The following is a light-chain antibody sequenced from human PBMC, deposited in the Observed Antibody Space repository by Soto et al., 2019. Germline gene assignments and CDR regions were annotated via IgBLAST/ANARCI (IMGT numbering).Light chain of an antibody. CDR1: SSNIGAGYD. CDR3: QSHDSSLSDYV. V-gene: IGLV1-40*01. J-gene: IGLJ1*01. CDR2: GNN. Sequence: QSVLTQPPSVSGAPGQRVTISCTGNSSNIGAGYDVHWYQQLPGTAPKLLIYGNNNRPSGVPDRFSGSKSGTSASLAITGLQAEDEADYYCQSHDSSLSDYVFGTGTKLTVL.